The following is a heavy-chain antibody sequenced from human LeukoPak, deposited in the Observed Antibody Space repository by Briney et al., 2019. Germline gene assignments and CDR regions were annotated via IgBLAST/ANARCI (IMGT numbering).Heavy chain of an antibody. CDR1: GFTFMSYW. Sequence: GGSRLLSCGTSGFTFMSYWMNGVRQVPGKGLVGVSRVNGDGTSTSYADSGQGRFTISRDNAKNKIYLYMNSLRGDDTAIYFCVRSCSSGSCYGYKDYWGQGTLVTVSS. CDR2: VNGDGTST. J-gene: IGHJ4*02. CDR3: VRSCSSGSCYGYKDY. V-gene: IGHV3-74*01. D-gene: IGHD2-2*01.